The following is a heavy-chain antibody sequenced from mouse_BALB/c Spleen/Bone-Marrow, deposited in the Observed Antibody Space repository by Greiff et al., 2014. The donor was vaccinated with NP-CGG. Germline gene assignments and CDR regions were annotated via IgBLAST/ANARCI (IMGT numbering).Heavy chain of an antibody. J-gene: IGHJ4*01. CDR1: GDSITSGY. CDR2: ISYSGST. D-gene: IGHD1-1*01. V-gene: IGHV3-8*02. CDR3: ARILLRSYAMDY. Sequence: VQLQQSGPSLVKPSQTLSLTCSVTGDSITSGYWNWTRKFPGNKLEYMGYISYSGSTYYNPSLKSRISITRDTSKNQYYLQLNSVTTEDTATYYCARILLRSYAMDYWGQGTSVTVSS.